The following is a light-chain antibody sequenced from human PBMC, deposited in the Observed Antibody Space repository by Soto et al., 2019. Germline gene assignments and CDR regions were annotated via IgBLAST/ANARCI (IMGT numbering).Light chain of an antibody. CDR1: QSISNW. J-gene: IGKJ4*01. CDR3: QHYDTSPLT. V-gene: IGKV1-5*03. Sequence: DTQMTQSPSTLSASVGDIVTITCRASQSISNWLAWYQQKPGKAPNLLIYFASTLQSGVPSRFSGSGSGTEFTLTISSLQPDDFATYYCQHYDTSPLTFGGGSKVDI. CDR2: FAS.